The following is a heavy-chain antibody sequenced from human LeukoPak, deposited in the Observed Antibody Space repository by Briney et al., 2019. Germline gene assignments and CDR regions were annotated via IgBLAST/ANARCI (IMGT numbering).Heavy chain of an antibody. CDR3: ARADWNDNGFDY. CDR1: GYTFTGYY. V-gene: IGHV1-2*02. Sequence: ASVKVSCKASGYTFTGYYMHWVRQAPGQGLGWMGWINPNSGGTNYAQKFQGRVTMTRDTSISTAYMELSRLRSDDTAVYYCARADWNDNGFDYWGQGTLVTVSS. D-gene: IGHD1-1*01. CDR2: INPNSGGT. J-gene: IGHJ4*02.